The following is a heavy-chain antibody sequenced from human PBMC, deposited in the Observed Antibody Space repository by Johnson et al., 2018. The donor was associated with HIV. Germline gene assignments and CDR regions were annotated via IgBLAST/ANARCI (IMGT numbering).Heavy chain of an antibody. CDR2: IRYDGSNK. CDR3: ARVGANFDAFDI. CDR1: GFTFSSYG. J-gene: IGHJ3*02. Sequence: QVQLVESGGDVVQPGRSLRLSCAASGFTFSSYGMHWVRQAPGKGLEWVAFIRYDGSNKYYADSVKGRFTISRDNAKNSLFLQMNSLRAEDTAVYYCARVGANFDAFDIWGQGTMVTVSS. V-gene: IGHV3-33*01. D-gene: IGHD4/OR15-4a*01.